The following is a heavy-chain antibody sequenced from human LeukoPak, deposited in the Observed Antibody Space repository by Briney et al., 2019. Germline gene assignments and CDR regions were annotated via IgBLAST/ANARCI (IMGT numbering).Heavy chain of an antibody. CDR1: GFTFSSYG. J-gene: IGHJ6*03. CDR3: ARLRYSTSSGYRYCYMDV. CDR2: IRYDGSNK. Sequence: GGSLRLSCAASGFTFSSYGMHWVRQAPGRGLEWVAFIRYDGSNKYYADSVKGRFTISRDISENTLYLQMNALRAEDTAVYYCARLRYSTSSGYRYCYMDVWGKGTTVTVSS. D-gene: IGHD6-6*01. V-gene: IGHV3-30*02.